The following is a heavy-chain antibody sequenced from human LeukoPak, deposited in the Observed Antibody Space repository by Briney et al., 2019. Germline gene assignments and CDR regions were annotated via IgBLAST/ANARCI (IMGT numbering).Heavy chain of an antibody. V-gene: IGHV4-61*02. J-gene: IGHJ4*02. CDR3: ARESYSGSWCFDY. Sequence: SETLSLTCTVSGGSISSGSYYWSWIRQPAGKGLEWIGRIYTSGSTNYNPSLKSRVTISVDTSKNQFSLKLSSVTAADTAVYYCARESYSGSWCFDYWGQGTLVTVSS. CDR1: GGSISSGSYY. D-gene: IGHD6-13*01. CDR2: IYTSGST.